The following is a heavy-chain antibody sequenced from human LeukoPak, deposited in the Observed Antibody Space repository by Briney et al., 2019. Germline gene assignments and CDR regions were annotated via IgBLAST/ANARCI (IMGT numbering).Heavy chain of an antibody. CDR1: GGTFSSYA. J-gene: IGHJ6*03. Sequence: EASVKVSCKASGGTFSSYAISWVRQAHGQGLEWMGGIIPIFGTANYAQKFQGRVTITADESTSTAYMELSSLRSEDTAVYYCARVEKKRQRSTIFGVVSSLVYYYYYMDVWGKGTTVTVSS. CDR2: IIPIFGTA. D-gene: IGHD3-3*01. CDR3: ARVEKKRQRSTIFGVVSSLVYYYYYMDV. V-gene: IGHV1-69*01.